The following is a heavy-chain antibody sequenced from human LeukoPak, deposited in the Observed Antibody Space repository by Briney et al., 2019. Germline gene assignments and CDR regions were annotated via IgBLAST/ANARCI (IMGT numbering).Heavy chain of an antibody. D-gene: IGHD6-19*01. CDR1: GFTFSSYA. CDR2: ISGSGGST. J-gene: IGHJ3*02. CDR3: AKGLFMAVAVPDAFDI. V-gene: IGHV3-23*01. Sequence: GGSLRLSCAASGFTFSSYAMSWVRQAPGKGLEWVSAISGSGGSTYYADSVKGRFTISRDNSKNTLYLQMNSLRAEDTAVYYCAKGLFMAVAVPDAFDIWGQGTMVTVSS.